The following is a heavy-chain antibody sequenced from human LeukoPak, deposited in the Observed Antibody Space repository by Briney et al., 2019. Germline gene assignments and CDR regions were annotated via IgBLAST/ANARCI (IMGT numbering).Heavy chain of an antibody. CDR2: IYPGDSDT. Sequence: GESLKISCKGSGYSFTSYWIGWVSQVPGKGLEWMGIIYPGDSDTTYSPSFQGQVTISADKSISTAYLQWSSLKASDTAMYYCARRDGYCSSTSCYADYYYGMDVWGQGTTVTVSS. V-gene: IGHV5-51*01. CDR3: ARRDGYCSSTSCYADYYYGMDV. D-gene: IGHD2-2*01. J-gene: IGHJ6*02. CDR1: GYSFTSYW.